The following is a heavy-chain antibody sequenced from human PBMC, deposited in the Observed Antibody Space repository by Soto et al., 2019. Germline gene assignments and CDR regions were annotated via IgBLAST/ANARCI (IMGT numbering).Heavy chain of an antibody. CDR1: GYTFTSYD. D-gene: IGHD2-15*01. J-gene: IGHJ6*03. V-gene: IGHV1-8*01. CDR3: ARGGGYCSGGSCYSDYYYYYMDV. CDR2: MNPNSGNT. Sequence: GASVKVSCKASGYTFTSYDINWVRQATGQGLEWMGWMNPNSGNTGYAQKFQGRVTMTRNTSISTAYMELSSLRSEDTAVYYCARGGGYCSGGSCYSDYYYYYMDVWGKGTTVTVSS.